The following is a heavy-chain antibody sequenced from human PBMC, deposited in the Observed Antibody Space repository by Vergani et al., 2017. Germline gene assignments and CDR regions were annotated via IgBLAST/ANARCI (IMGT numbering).Heavy chain of an antibody. V-gene: IGHV4-31*03. J-gene: IGHJ4*02. CDR2: IVYSGRT. Sequence: QLQLQESGPGLVKPSQTLSFTSTVPGGSISSGAYYWSWIRQHPGKGLEWIGYIVYSGRTYYNPSLKSRVTMSVDTSNNQFSLRLSSVPAADTCVYYCARGWGRSWYVELTYWAQGT. CDR3: ARGWGRSWYVELTY. CDR1: GGSISSGAYY. D-gene: IGHD6-13*01.